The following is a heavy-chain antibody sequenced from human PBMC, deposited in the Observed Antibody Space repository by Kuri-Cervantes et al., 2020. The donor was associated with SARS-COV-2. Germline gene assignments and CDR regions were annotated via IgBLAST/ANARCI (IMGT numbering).Heavy chain of an antibody. J-gene: IGHJ5*02. CDR3: ARAGKSKRGTGPKYQLLNNWFDP. CDR2: INHSGST. V-gene: IGHV4-34*01. CDR1: GGSFSGYY. Sequence: ESLKISCAVYGGSFSGYYWSWIRQPPGKGLEWIGEINHSGSTNYNPSLKSRVTISVDTSKNQFPLKLSSVTAADTAMYYCARAGKSKRGTGPKYQLLNNWFDPWGQGTLVTVSS. D-gene: IGHD2-2*01.